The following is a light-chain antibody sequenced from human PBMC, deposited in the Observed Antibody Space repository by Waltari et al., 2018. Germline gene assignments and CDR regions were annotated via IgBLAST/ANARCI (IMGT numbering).Light chain of an antibody. V-gene: IGKV1-NL1*01. CDR1: QAISSS. CDR2: AAS. Sequence: DIQMTQSPSSLYASVGDRVTISCRASQAISSSLAWYQQSPGKAPKLLVYAASRLQSVVPSRFSGRGSGTDYTLTISSLQPEDFATYYCQQYYSFPRTFGPGAKVHIK. J-gene: IGKJ1*01. CDR3: QQYYSFPRT.